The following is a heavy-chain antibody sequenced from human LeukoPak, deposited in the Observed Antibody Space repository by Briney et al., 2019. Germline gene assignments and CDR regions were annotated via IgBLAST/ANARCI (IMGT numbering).Heavy chain of an antibody. CDR1: GFTFSSNR. D-gene: IGHD5-12*01. V-gene: IGHV3-23*01. CDR3: AKDREGLSSGYDLEYFDY. Sequence: GGSLRLSCAASGFTFSSNRMHWVRQAPGKGLEWVSAISGGGGTTYYADSVKGRFTISRDNSKNTLFLQMNSLRAEDTAVYYCAKDREGLSSGYDLEYFDYWGQGTLVTVSS. CDR2: ISGGGGTT. J-gene: IGHJ4*02.